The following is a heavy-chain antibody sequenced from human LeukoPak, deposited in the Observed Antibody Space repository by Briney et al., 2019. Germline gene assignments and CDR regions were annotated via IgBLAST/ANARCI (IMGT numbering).Heavy chain of an antibody. V-gene: IGHV3-53*01. D-gene: IGHD3-22*01. CDR3: ASSMIVYAFEI. CDR1: GFIVSSNS. CDR2: ISSGGNT. Sequence: GGSLRLSCKVSGFIVSSNSWSWVRQAPGKGLEWVSFISSGGNTDHSDSVKGRFTISRDNSKNTLYLQMNSLRVEDTAVYYCASSMIVYAFEIWGQGTMVTVSS. J-gene: IGHJ3*02.